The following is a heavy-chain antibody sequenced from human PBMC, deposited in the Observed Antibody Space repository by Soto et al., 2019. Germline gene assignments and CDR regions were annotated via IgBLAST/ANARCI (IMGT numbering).Heavy chain of an antibody. CDR3: SIDVYRGHESPRNFDY. J-gene: IGHJ4*02. CDR1: GFTFSSYA. D-gene: IGHD5-12*01. V-gene: IGHV3-23*01. Sequence: PGGSLKLPCAASGFTFSSYALSWVPQAPGKGLEWVSAISGRGGRVNYADSVQGRFTIPRDNSETTLYLQMNSKRAEEQAVYYCSIDVYRGHESPRNFDYWGQGPLFT. CDR2: ISGRGGRV.